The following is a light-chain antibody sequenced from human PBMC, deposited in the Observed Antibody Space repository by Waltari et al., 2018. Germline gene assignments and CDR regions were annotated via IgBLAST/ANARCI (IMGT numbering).Light chain of an antibody. CDR3: LQTSQFTWT. CDR2: QIS. J-gene: IGKJ1*01. Sequence: DIVMTQTPLSSLVTLGQPASISCTSSQSLVPSDGNTYLSWLQQRPGQPPRLLIYQISKRFSGVPDRFSGSGAGTDFTLKISRVEAEDVAIYYCLQTSQFTWTFGQGTKVEIE. V-gene: IGKV2-24*01. CDR1: QSLVPSDGNTY.